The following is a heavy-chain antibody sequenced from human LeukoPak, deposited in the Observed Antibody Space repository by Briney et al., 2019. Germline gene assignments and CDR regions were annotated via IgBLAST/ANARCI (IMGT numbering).Heavy chain of an antibody. J-gene: IGHJ4*02. Sequence: GASVKVSCKASGYTFTSYDVNWVRQATGQGLEWMGWMNPNSGDTAYAQKFQGRVTMTRDTSISTAYMELSSLRSEDTAVYYGARGLTVTTRPAGYWGQGTLVTVSS. D-gene: IGHD4-11*01. CDR2: MNPNSGDT. CDR3: ARGLTVTTRPAGY. CDR1: GYTFTSYD. V-gene: IGHV1-8*01.